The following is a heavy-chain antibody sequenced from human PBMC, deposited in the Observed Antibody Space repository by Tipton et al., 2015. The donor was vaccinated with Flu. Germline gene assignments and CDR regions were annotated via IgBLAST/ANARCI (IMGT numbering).Heavy chain of an antibody. Sequence: QMQLVQSGAEVKKPGSSVKVSCKASGGTFSSHSISWVRQAPGQGLEWMGVIVPIFGTANYAQKFQGRVTITADESTSTAYMELSSLRSEDTAVYYCAGAPLLGGELDYWGQGTLVTVSS. D-gene: IGHD3-10*01. CDR3: AGAPLLGGELDY. CDR2: IVPIFGTA. J-gene: IGHJ4*02. V-gene: IGHV1-69*01. CDR1: GGTFSSHS.